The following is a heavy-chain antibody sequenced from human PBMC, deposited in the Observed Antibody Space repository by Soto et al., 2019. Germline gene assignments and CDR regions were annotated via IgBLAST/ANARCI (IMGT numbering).Heavy chain of an antibody. J-gene: IGHJ6*02. CDR1: GFTFSSYG. CDR2: IWYDGSNK. V-gene: IGHV3-33*01. CDR3: AREGLGLEWLFYYYGMDV. D-gene: IGHD3-3*01. Sequence: GGSLRLSCAASGFTFSSYGMHWVRQAPGKGLEWVAVIWYDGSNKYYADSVKGRFTISRDNSKNTLYLQMNSLRAEDTAVYYCAREGLGLEWLFYYYGMDVWGQGTTVTVSS.